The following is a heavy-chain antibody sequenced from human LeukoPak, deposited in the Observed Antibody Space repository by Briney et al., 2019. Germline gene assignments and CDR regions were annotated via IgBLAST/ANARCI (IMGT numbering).Heavy chain of an antibody. J-gene: IGHJ4*02. D-gene: IGHD6-6*01. V-gene: IGHV4-59*08. CDR2: IYYSGST. CDR1: GGSISSYY. Sequence: SETLSLTCTVSGGSISSYYWSWIRQPPGKGLEWIGYIYYSGSTNYNPSLKSRVTISVDTSKNQFSLKLSSVTAADTAVYYCARGYSSSSTHFDYRGQGTLVTVSS. CDR3: ARGYSSSSTHFDY.